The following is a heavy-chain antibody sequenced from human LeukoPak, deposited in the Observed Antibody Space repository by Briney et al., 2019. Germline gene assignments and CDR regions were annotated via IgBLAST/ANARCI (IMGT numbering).Heavy chain of an antibody. V-gene: IGHV3-30-3*01. Sequence: GGSLRLSCAASGFTFSSYAMHWVRQAPGKGLEWVATISYDRSNKYYADSVKGRFTISRDNSENTLYLQMNSLKIEDTAVYYCARDGGAWIQLWLSFDFWGQGTLVTVSS. J-gene: IGHJ4*02. CDR3: ARDGGAWIQLWLSFDF. CDR2: ISYDRSNK. D-gene: IGHD5-18*01. CDR1: GFTFSSYA.